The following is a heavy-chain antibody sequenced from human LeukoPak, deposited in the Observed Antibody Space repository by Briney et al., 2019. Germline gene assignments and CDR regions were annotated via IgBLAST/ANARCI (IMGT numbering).Heavy chain of an antibody. V-gene: IGHV3-23*01. D-gene: IGHD1-26*01. CDR2: ISGSGGST. CDR3: ARSLQLGVNWFDP. Sequence: GGSLRLSCAASGFTFSSYAMSWVRQAPGKGLEWVSAISGSGGSTYYADSVKGRFTISRDSAKNSLYLQMNSLGAEDTAVYYCARSLQLGVNWFDPWGQGTLVTVSS. J-gene: IGHJ5*02. CDR1: GFTFSSYA.